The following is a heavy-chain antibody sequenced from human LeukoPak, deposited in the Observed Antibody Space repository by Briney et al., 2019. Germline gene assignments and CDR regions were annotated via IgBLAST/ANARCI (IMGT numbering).Heavy chain of an antibody. J-gene: IGHJ4*02. CDR2: IKSKTDGGTT. CDR1: GFTFSNAW. Sequence: GGSLRLSCAASGFTFSNAWMSWVRQAPGKGLEWVGRIKSKTDGGTTDYAAPVKGRFTISRDDSKNTLYLQMNSLKTEDTAVYYCTAIRYYYDSSGYPYFDYWGQGTLVTVSS. V-gene: IGHV3-15*01. D-gene: IGHD3-22*01. CDR3: TAIRYYYDSSGYPYFDY.